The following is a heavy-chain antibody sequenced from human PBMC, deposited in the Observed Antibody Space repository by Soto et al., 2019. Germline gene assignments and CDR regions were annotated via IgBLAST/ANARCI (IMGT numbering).Heavy chain of an antibody. Sequence: SLKGSCNASGCTFTGYGMRWVRQAPGQGLDWMGCINPNSGGTNYAQKFQGRVTMTRDTSISTAYMELSRLRSDDTAVYYCASGGNYDILTGYNTLFDYWGQGTLVTVSS. CDR2: INPNSGGT. CDR3: ASGGNYDILTGYNTLFDY. V-gene: IGHV1-2*02. D-gene: IGHD3-9*01. CDR1: GCTFTGYG. J-gene: IGHJ4*02.